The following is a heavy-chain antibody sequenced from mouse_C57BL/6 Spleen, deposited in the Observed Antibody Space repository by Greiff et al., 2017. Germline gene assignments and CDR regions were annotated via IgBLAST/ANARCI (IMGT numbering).Heavy chain of an antibody. CDR1: GYTFTSYW. D-gene: IGHD1-1*01. CDR2: IYHGSGST. Sequence: QVQLQQPGAELVKPGASVKMSCKASGYTFTSYWITWVKQRPGQGLEWIGDIYHGSGSTNYNEKFKSKATLTVDTSSSTAYMQLSSLTSGDSAVDYCARYVGSSYAGGHFDYWGTGTTLTVAS. V-gene: IGHV1-55*01. J-gene: IGHJ2*01. CDR3: ARYVGSSYAGGHFDY.